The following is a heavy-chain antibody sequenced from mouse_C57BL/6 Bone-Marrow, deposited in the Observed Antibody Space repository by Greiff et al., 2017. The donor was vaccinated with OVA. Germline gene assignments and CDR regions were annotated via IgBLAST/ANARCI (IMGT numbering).Heavy chain of an antibody. CDR2: IYPGNSDT. CDR3: TRPIGLSGAMDY. CDR1: GYTFTSYW. V-gene: IGHV1-5*01. J-gene: IGHJ4*01. Sequence: EVQLQESGTVLARPGASVQMSCKTSGYTFTSYWMHWVKQRPGQGLEWIGAIYPGNSDTSYNQKFKGKAKLTAVTSASTAYMELSSLTNEDSAVDYCTRPIGLSGAMDYWGQGTSVTVSA.